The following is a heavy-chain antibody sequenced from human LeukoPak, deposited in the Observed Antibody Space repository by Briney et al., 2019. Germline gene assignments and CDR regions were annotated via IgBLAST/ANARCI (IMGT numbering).Heavy chain of an antibody. CDR3: ARLTTVVNHGTGGYFDL. D-gene: IGHD4-23*01. CDR2: IYYSGST. Sequence: SETLSLTCTVSGGSISSYYWSWIRQPPGKGLEWIGYIYYSGSTNYNPSLKSRVTISVDTSKNQFSPKLSSVTAADTAVYYCARLTTVVNHGTGGYFDLWGRGTLVTVSS. J-gene: IGHJ2*01. V-gene: IGHV4-59*01. CDR1: GGSISSYY.